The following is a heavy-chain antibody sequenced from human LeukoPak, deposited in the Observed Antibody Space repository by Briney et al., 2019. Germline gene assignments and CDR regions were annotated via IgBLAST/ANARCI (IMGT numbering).Heavy chain of an antibody. Sequence: GGSLRLSCAASGFSFSRSAMSWVRQAPGKGLEWVSVISDSGTNAYYADSVKGRFTISRDSSKNTLFLQMNSLRTEDTAVYYCVKYYRGPVHYYFDYWGQGNLVTVSS. CDR1: GFSFSRSA. V-gene: IGHV3-23*01. J-gene: IGHJ4*02. CDR2: ISDSGTNA. CDR3: VKYYRGPVHYYFDY. D-gene: IGHD3-16*02.